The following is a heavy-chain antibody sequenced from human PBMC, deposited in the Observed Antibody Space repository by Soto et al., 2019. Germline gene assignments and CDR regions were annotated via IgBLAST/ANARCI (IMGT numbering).Heavy chain of an antibody. V-gene: IGHV3-33*01. CDR1: GFSFSDYG. J-gene: IGHJ4*02. Sequence: PGVSLRLSCAASGFSFSDYGIHWVRQAPGKGLEWVALIWHDGSNEYYGDSVKGRFRISRDNPKNTVYLEMNSLRAEDTAVYYCAAINYDIFTGYFSDYWGQGTLVTVSS. D-gene: IGHD3-9*01. CDR2: IWHDGSNE. CDR3: AAINYDIFTGYFSDY.